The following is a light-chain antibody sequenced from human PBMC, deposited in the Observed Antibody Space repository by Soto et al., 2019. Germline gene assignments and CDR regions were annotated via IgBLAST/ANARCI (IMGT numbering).Light chain of an antibody. CDR2: EVF. CDR1: ISDVGTYNY. Sequence: SFPSPPASVSGSTGQSTTISCAGTISDVGTYNYVSWYQQLPGKAPKLIIYEVFNRPSGVSNRLSGSKSGNTASLTISGLQAADEADYCCSSYTSASTLVLGGGSK. V-gene: IGLV2-14*01. J-gene: IGLJ2*01. CDR3: SSYTSASTLV.